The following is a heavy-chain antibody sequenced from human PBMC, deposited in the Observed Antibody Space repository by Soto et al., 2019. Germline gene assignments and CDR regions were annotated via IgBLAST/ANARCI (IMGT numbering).Heavy chain of an antibody. Sequence: SETLSLTCTVSGGSISSYYWSWIRQPPGKGLEWIGYIYYSGSTNYNPSLKSRVTISVDTSKNQFSLKLSSVTAADTAVYYCARQGVIAVAAYDYWGQGTLVTVSS. CDR3: ARQGVIAVAAYDY. V-gene: IGHV4-59*08. D-gene: IGHD6-19*01. CDR1: GGSISSYY. CDR2: IYYSGST. J-gene: IGHJ4*02.